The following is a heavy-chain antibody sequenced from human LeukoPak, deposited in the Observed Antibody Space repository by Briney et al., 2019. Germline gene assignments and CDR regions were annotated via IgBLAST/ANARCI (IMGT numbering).Heavy chain of an antibody. CDR2: IYYSGST. Sequence: SETLSLTCTVSGGSISSSSYYWGWIRQPPGKGLEWIGSIYYSGSTNYNPSLKSRVTISVDTSKNQFSLKLSSVTAADTAVYYCAREAVGNYYDSSGYYPYFDYWGQGTLVTVSS. D-gene: IGHD3-22*01. V-gene: IGHV4-39*07. CDR3: AREAVGNYYDSSGYYPYFDY. J-gene: IGHJ4*02. CDR1: GGSISSSSYY.